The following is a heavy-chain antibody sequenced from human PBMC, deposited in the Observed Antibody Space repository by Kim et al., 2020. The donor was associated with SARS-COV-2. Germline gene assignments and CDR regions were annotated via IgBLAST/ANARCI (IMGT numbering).Heavy chain of an antibody. D-gene: IGHD4-17*01. CDR1: GGSISSGGYY. CDR2: IYYSGST. Sequence: SETLSLTCTVSGGSISSGGYYWSWIRQHPGKGLEWIGYIYYSGSTYYNPSLKSRVTISVDTSKNQFSLKLSSVTAADTAVYYCARVTVNDFKFDYWGQGTLVTVSS. CDR3: ARVTVNDFKFDY. J-gene: IGHJ4*02. V-gene: IGHV4-31*03.